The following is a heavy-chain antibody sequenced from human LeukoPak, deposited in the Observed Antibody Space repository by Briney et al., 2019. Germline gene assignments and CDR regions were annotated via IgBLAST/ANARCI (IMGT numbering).Heavy chain of an antibody. J-gene: IGHJ4*02. CDR1: GFTFSSYW. V-gene: IGHV3-7*01. CDR3: ARDDTVTTRVGFVD. CDR2: IKQDGSEK. D-gene: IGHD4-17*01. Sequence: GGSLRLSCAASGFTFSSYWMSWIRQAPGKGLEWVANIKQDGSEKYYVDSVKGRFTISRDNAKKSLYLLMNSLRAEDTAVYYCARDDTVTTRVGFVDWGQGTLVTVSS.